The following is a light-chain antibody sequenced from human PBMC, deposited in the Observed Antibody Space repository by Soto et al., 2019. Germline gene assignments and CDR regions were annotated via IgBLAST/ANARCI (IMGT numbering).Light chain of an antibody. CDR3: QLRRNWI. CDR2: DAS. V-gene: IGKV3-11*01. Sequence: IVLTQSPATLSLSPGERATLSCRASQSLSNYLAWYQQKPGQAPRLLIYDASNRASGIPARFSGSGSGTDFALTISSLETDDSAVYYCQLRRNWIFGQGTKVEIK. CDR1: QSLSNY. J-gene: IGKJ2*01.